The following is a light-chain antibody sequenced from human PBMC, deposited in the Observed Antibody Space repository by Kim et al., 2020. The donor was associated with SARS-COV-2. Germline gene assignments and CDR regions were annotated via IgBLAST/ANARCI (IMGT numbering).Light chain of an antibody. CDR3: QQYFSRPPT. CDR1: QSVSYSSKDKNF. V-gene: IGKV4-1*01. J-gene: IGKJ1*01. Sequence: DIVMTQSPDSLTVSLGERATINCESSQSVSYSSKDKNFLAWYQQKPGQPPKSLIYWASTRESGVPDRFSGSGSGTDFTLTISSLQAEDVVVYYCQQYFSRPPTFGQGTKVDIK. CDR2: WAS.